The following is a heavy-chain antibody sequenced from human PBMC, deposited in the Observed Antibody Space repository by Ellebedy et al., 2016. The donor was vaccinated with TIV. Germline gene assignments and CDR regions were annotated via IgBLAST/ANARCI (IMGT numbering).Heavy chain of an antibody. Sequence: GESLKISXAASGFTFSSYAMHWVRQAPGKGLEWVAVISYDGSNKYYADSVKGRFTISRDNSKNTLYLQMNSLRAEDTAVYYCARGGTDSDVGDYWGQGTLVTVSS. CDR2: ISYDGSNK. CDR3: ARGGTDSDVGDY. CDR1: GFTFSSYA. V-gene: IGHV3-30-3*01. D-gene: IGHD1-1*01. J-gene: IGHJ4*02.